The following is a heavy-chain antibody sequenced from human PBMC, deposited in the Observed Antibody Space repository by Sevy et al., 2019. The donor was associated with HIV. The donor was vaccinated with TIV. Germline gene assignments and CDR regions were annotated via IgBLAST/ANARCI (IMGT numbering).Heavy chain of an antibody. CDR1: GFTFSSYW. D-gene: IGHD6-13*01. Sequence: GGSLRLSCAASGFTFSSYWMSWVRQAPGKGLEWVANIKKDGSEKYYVDSGKGRFTISRDNAKNSLYLQMNSLRAEDTAVYYCARAIAAAGTRIDYWGQGTLVTVSS. J-gene: IGHJ4*02. CDR2: IKKDGSEK. CDR3: ARAIAAAGTRIDY. V-gene: IGHV3-7*03.